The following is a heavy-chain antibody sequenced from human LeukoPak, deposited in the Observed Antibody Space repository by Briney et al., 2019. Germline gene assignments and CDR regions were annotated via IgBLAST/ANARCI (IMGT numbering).Heavy chain of an antibody. J-gene: IGHJ4*02. V-gene: IGHV4-59*01. CDR2: IYYSGST. CDR3: AGWPNYYYGSGSYEYYFDY. Sequence: SETLSLTCTVSGGSISSYYWSWIRQPPGKGLEWIGYIYYSGSTNYNPSLKSRVTISVDTSKNQFSLKLSSVTAADTAVYYCAGWPNYYYGSGSYEYYFDYWGQGTLVTVSS. D-gene: IGHD3-10*01. CDR1: GGSISSYY.